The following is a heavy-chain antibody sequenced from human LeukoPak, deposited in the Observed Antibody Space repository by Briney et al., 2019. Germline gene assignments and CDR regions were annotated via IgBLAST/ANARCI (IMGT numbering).Heavy chain of an antibody. CDR1: GGSFSGYY. V-gene: IGHV4-34*01. Sequence: PSETLSLTCAVYGGSFSGYYWSWIRQPPGKGLEWIGEINHSGSTNYNPSLKSRVTISVDTSKNQFSLKLSSVTAADTAVYYCARRSYYDYVWGSYRYPHWFDPWGQGTLVTVSS. CDR3: ARRSYYDYVWGSYRYPHWFDP. CDR2: INHSGST. J-gene: IGHJ5*02. D-gene: IGHD3-16*02.